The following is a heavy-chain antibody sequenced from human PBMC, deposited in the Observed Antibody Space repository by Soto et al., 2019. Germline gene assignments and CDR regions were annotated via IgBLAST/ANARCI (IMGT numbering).Heavy chain of an antibody. Sequence: QVQLQESGPGLVKPSQTLSLTCTVSGGSISSGGYYWSWIRQHPGKGLEWIGYIYYSGSTYYNPSLKRRVTISVDTSKNQFSLKLSSVTAADTAVYYCARGETRSPLFDYWGQGTLVTVSS. CDR1: GGSISSGGYY. V-gene: IGHV4-31*03. J-gene: IGHJ4*02. CDR3: ARGETRSPLFDY. CDR2: IYYSGST. D-gene: IGHD1-26*01.